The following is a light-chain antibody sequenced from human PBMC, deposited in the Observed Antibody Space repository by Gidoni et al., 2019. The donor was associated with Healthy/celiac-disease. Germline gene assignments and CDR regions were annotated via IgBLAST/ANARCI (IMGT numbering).Light chain of an antibody. CDR3: QQSYSTPGT. CDR2: AAS. Sequence: IQMPRPPSSLSASVGDRVTITCRASQSISSYLNWYQQKPGKAPKLLIYAASSLQSGVPSRFSGSGSGTDFTLTISSLQPEDFATYYCQQSYSTPGTFGQGTRLEIK. J-gene: IGKJ5*01. V-gene: IGKV1-39*01. CDR1: QSISSY.